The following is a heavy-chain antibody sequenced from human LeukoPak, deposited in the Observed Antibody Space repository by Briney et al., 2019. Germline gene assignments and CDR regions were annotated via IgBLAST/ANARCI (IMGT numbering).Heavy chain of an antibody. V-gene: IGHV1-18*01. CDR3: ARLVCSSTSCYLPDY. CDR1: GYTFTSYG. J-gene: IGHJ4*02. D-gene: IGHD2-2*01. Sequence: ASVKVSCKASGYTFTSYGISWVRQAPGQGLEWMGWISAYNGNTNYAQKFQGRVTMTRNTSISTAYMELSSLRSEDTAVYYCARLVCSSTSCYLPDYWGQGTLVTVSS. CDR2: ISAYNGNT.